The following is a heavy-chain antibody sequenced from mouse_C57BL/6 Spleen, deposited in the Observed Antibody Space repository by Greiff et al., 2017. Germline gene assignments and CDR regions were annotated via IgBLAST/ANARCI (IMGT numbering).Heavy chain of an antibody. CDR2: INYDGSST. CDR3: ARAVGSLYYFDD. Sequence: EVMLVESEGGLVQPGSSMKLSCTASGFTFSDYYMAWVRQVPEKGLEWVANINYDGSSTYYLDSLKSRFIISRDNAKNILYLQMSSLKSEYTATYYCARAVGSLYYFDDWGQGTTLSVSS. V-gene: IGHV5-16*01. CDR1: GFTFSDYY. J-gene: IGHJ2*01. D-gene: IGHD1-1*01.